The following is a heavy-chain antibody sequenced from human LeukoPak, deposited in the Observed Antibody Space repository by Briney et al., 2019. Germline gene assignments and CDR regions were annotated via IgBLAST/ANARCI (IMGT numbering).Heavy chain of an antibody. J-gene: IGHJ4*02. CDR2: INHSGST. D-gene: IGHD3-10*01. V-gene: IGHV4-34*01. Sequence: SETLSLTCAVYGGSFSGYYWSWIRQPPGKGLEWIGEINHSGSTNYNPSLKSRVTISVDTSKNQFSLKLSSVTAADTAVYYCARGFKSYRSSAFDYWGQGTLVTVSS. CDR1: GGSFSGYY. CDR3: ARGFKSYRSSAFDY.